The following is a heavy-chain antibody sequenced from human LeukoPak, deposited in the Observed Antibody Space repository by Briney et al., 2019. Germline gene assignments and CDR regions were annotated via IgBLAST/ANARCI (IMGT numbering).Heavy chain of an antibody. D-gene: IGHD3-3*01. Sequence: ASVKVSCKASGGTFSSYAISWVRQAPGQGLEWMGGIIPIFGTANYAQKFQGRVTITADESTSTAYMELSSLRSEDTAVYYCARGDRGIFGVVIDYWGQGTLVTVSS. J-gene: IGHJ4*02. CDR2: IIPIFGTA. V-gene: IGHV1-69*13. CDR1: GGTFSSYA. CDR3: ARGDRGIFGVVIDY.